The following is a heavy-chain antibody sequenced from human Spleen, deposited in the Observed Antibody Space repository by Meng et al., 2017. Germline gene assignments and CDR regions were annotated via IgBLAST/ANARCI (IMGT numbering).Heavy chain of an antibody. CDR2: MNPNSGNR. V-gene: IGHV1-8*01. Sequence: QVQLGQSGAEVKKPGASVKVSCKASGYTFTSYDINWVRQASGQGMEWLGWMNPNSGNRDYAQKFQGRVTMTRNTSISTAYMELGSLTYEDTAVYYCARAKAGGYGEGFSGWFDPWGQGTLVTVSS. CDR3: ARAKAGGYGEGFSGWFDP. J-gene: IGHJ5*02. D-gene: IGHD4-17*01. CDR1: GYTFTSYD.